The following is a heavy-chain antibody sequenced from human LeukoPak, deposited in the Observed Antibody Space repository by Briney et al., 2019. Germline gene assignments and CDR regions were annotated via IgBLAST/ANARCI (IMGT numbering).Heavy chain of an antibody. CDR2: IYNSGST. J-gene: IGHJ5*02. Sequence: PSQTLSLTCTVSGGSISSGGYYWAWIRQPPGKGLEWIGSIYNSGSTYYNPSLKRRVTISVDTSQNQFSLRLSSATAADTALFYCARHSFPRGSSWKSGNWFDPWGQGTLVTVSS. CDR3: ARHSFPRGSSWKSGNWFDP. D-gene: IGHD6-13*01. CDR1: GGSISSGGYY. V-gene: IGHV4-39*01.